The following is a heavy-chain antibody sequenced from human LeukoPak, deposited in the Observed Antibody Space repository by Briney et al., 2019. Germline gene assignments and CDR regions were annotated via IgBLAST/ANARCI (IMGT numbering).Heavy chain of an antibody. D-gene: IGHD6-19*01. J-gene: IGHJ1*01. CDR1: GGSISSGGYY. CDR3: TSSSGWTGDFQH. V-gene: IGHV4-31*03. CDR2: IYYSGST. Sequence: SQTLSLICTASGGSISSGGYYWRWIRQHPGKGLEWIGYIYYSGSTYYNPSLKSRVTISVDTSKNQFSLKLSSVTAADTAVYYCTSSSGWTGDFQHWGQGTLVTVSS.